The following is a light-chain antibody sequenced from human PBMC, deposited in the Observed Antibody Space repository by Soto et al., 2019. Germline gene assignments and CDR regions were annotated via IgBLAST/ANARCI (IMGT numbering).Light chain of an antibody. CDR3: QSYDSSLSASV. J-gene: IGLJ3*02. CDR1: SSNIGAGYD. CDR2: VTN. Sequence: QSVLTQPPSVSGAPGQRVTISCTGSSSNIGAGYDVHWYQQVTGTAPKLLIYVTNNRPSGVPDRFSGSKSGTSASLVITGRQAEDEADYYCQSYDSSLSASVFGGGTKLTVL. V-gene: IGLV1-40*01.